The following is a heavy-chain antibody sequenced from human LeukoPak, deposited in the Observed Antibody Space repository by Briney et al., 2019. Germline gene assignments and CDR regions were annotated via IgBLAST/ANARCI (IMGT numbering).Heavy chain of an antibody. CDR3: ARVSKIRGVMTSGFDP. D-gene: IGHD3-10*01. Sequence: SETLSLTCTVSGGSISSYYWSWIRQPAGKGLEWIGRIYTSGSTNYNPSLKSRVTMSVDTSKNQFSLKLSSVTAADTAVYYCARVSKIRGVMTSGFDPWGQGTLVTVSS. CDR2: IYTSGST. V-gene: IGHV4-4*07. CDR1: GGSISSYY. J-gene: IGHJ5*02.